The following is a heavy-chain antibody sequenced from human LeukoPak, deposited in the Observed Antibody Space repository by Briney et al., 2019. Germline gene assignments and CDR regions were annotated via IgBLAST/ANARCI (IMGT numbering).Heavy chain of an antibody. J-gene: IGHJ4*02. V-gene: IGHV4-59*01. CDR2: IYYSGNT. D-gene: IGHD6-25*01. Sequence: SETLSLTRTVSGDPISSYYWNWIRQPPGKGLEWIGYIYYSGNTNYSPSLKGRVTISVDTSKNQFSLDLTSVTAADTAVYYCAREWSSGWAEFDYWGQGTLVTVSS. CDR1: GDPISSYY. CDR3: AREWSSGWAEFDY.